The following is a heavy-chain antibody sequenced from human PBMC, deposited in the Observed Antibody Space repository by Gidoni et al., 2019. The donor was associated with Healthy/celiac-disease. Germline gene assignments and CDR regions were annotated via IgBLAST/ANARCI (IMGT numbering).Heavy chain of an antibody. CDR3: ARDFSGSYSYYYYMDV. Sequence: EVQLVESGGGLIQPGGSLRLSCAASGFTVRSNYMSWVRQAPGKGLEWVSVIYSGGSTYYADSVKGRFTISRDNSKNTLYLQMNSLRAEDTAVYYCARDFSGSYSYYYYMDVWGKGTTVTVSS. V-gene: IGHV3-53*01. D-gene: IGHD1-26*01. CDR1: GFTVRSNY. CDR2: IYSGGST. J-gene: IGHJ6*03.